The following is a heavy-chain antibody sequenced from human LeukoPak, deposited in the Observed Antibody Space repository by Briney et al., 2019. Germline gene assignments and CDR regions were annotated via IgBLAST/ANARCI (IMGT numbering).Heavy chain of an antibody. CDR1: GGSFSGYY. J-gene: IGHJ6*03. CDR2: INHSGST. Sequence: PSETLSLTCAVYGGSFSGYYWSWIRQPPGKGLEWIGEINHSGSTNYNPSLKSRVTISVDTSKNQFSLKLSSVTAADTAVYYGARLRRFYYMDVWGKGTTVTVSS. V-gene: IGHV4-34*01. CDR3: ARLRRFYYMDV. D-gene: IGHD4-17*01.